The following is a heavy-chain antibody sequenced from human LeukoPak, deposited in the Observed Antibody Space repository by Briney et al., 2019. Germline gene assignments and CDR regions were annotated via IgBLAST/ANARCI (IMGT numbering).Heavy chain of an antibody. CDR1: LFTFSTYG. V-gene: IGHV3-48*01. J-gene: IGHJ4*02. CDR3: ARGREEDFFGY. CDR2: ISSITSTI. D-gene: IGHD1-26*01. Sequence: VGSLRLSSAPSLFTFSTYGMNSGPQAPGKGVGWVSYISSITSTIYYPAHMKGRFTTLSTNEKHTLYLQIPSLRAEDPAVYYCARGREEDFFGYWGQGTLVTVSS.